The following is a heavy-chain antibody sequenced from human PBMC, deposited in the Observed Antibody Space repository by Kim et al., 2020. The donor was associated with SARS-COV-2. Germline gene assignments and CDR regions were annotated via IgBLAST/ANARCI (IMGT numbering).Heavy chain of an antibody. CDR2: ISSSGSTI. Sequence: GGSLRLSCAASGFTFSDYYLSWIRQAPGKGLGWVSYISSSGSTIYYADSVKGRFTISRDNAKNSMYLTMNSLRAEDTAVYCCARDSRQEGVGRTLFGVVIIYDSAWYLDLWGRGTLVTVSS. CDR1: GFTFSDYY. J-gene: IGHJ2*01. D-gene: IGHD3-3*01. V-gene: IGHV3-11*01. CDR3: ARDSRQEGVGRTLFGVVIIYDSAWYLDL.